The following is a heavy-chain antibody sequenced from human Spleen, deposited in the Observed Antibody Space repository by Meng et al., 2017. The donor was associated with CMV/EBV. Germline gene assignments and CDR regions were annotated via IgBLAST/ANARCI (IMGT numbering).Heavy chain of an antibody. CDR1: GFTFSSYA. D-gene: IGHD6-13*01. V-gene: IGHV3-23*01. Sequence: CAASGFTFSSYARSWVRQAPGKGLEGVSVISGSGANTYYAESVKGRFTISRDNSKNTVYLQMNSLRPEDTALYYCAKGGSNWYIFDYWGQGSLVTVSS. CDR2: ISGSGANT. J-gene: IGHJ4*02. CDR3: AKGGSNWYIFDY.